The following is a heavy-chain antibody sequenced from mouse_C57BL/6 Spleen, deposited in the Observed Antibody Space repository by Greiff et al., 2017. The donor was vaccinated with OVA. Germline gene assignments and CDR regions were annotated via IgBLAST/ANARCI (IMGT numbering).Heavy chain of an antibody. CDR2: IHPNSGST. Sequence: VQLQQPGAELVKPGASVKLSCKASGYTFTSYWMHWVKQRPGQGLEWIGMIHPNSGSTNYNEKFKSKATLTVDKSSSTAYMQLSSLTSEDSAVYYCASSREGNYLYYFDYWGQGTTLTVAS. D-gene: IGHD2-1*01. V-gene: IGHV1-64*01. CDR3: ASSREGNYLYYFDY. J-gene: IGHJ2*01. CDR1: GYTFTSYW.